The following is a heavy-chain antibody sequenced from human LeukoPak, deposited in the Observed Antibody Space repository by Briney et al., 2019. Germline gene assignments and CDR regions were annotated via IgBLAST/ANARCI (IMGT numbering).Heavy chain of an antibody. CDR2: ISSSSSYI. V-gene: IGHV3-21*04. J-gene: IGHJ4*02. Sequence: PGRSLRLSCAASGFTFSSYSMNWVRQAPGKGLEWVSSISSSSSYIHYADSVKGRFTISRDNSKNTLYLQMNGLRAEDTAVYYCAKRGPGYDKSTYPPHYFDYWGQGTLVTVSS. CDR3: AKRGPGYDKSTYPPHYFDY. D-gene: IGHD3-22*01. CDR1: GFTFSSYS.